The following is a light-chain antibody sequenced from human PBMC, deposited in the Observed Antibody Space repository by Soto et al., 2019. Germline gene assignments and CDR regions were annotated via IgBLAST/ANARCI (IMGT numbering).Light chain of an antibody. Sequence: EIVLTQSPGTLSLSPGERATLSCRASQSVSNSYLAWYQRTPGQAPRLLIYGASSRATGIPDRFSGSGSGTDFTLTLSRLEPEDFAVYYCQQYGDSQLTFGGGTKVEIK. CDR3: QQYGDSQLT. J-gene: IGKJ4*01. V-gene: IGKV3-20*01. CDR2: GAS. CDR1: QSVSNSY.